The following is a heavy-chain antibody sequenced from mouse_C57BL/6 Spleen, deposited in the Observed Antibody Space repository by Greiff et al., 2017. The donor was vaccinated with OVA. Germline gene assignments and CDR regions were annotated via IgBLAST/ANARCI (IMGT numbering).Heavy chain of an antibody. V-gene: IGHV1-50*01. CDR3: ARSGNWFAY. J-gene: IGHJ3*01. D-gene: IGHD4-1*01. CDR1: GYTFTSYW. Sequence: QVQLQQPGAELVKPGASVKLSCKASGYTFTSYWMQWVKQRPGQGLEWIGEIDPSDSYTNYNQKVKGKATLTVDTSSSTAYMQLSSLTSEDSAVYYCARSGNWFAYWGQGTLVTVSA. CDR2: IDPSDSYT.